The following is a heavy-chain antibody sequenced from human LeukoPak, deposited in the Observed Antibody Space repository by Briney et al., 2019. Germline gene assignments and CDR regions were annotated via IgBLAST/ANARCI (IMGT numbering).Heavy chain of an antibody. D-gene: IGHD1-26*01. V-gene: IGHV1-69*13. Sequence: SVKVSCKASGYTFTYYAITWVRQAPGQGLEWMGGIIPIFGTANYAQKFQGRVTITADESTSTAYMELSSLRSEDTAVYYCARDWEVDPWGQGTLVTVSS. J-gene: IGHJ5*02. CDR3: ARDWEVDP. CDR1: GYTFTYYA. CDR2: IIPIFGTA.